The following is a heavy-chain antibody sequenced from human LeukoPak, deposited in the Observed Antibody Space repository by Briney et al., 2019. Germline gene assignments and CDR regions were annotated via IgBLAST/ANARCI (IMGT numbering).Heavy chain of an antibody. J-gene: IGHJ5*02. CDR2: VNHSGST. D-gene: IGHD3-3*01. CDR1: GGSFRGYY. CDR3: ARGGNIWSGLLGRNWFDP. Sequence: SETLSLTCAVYGGSFRGYYWSWIRQPPGTGLEWIGEVNHSGSTNYNPSLKSRVTISEDTSKNQFSLKLSSVTAADTAVYYCARGGNIWSGLLGRNWFDPWGQGTLVTVSS. V-gene: IGHV4-34*01.